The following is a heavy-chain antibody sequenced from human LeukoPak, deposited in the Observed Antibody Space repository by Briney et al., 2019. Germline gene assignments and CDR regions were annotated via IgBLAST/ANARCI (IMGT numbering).Heavy chain of an antibody. V-gene: IGHV4-4*07. CDR3: ARDLGSGWYDF. CDR2: MHTSGST. J-gene: IGHJ5*01. CDR1: GGSISGYY. Sequence: SETLSLTCTVSGGSISGYYWSWIRQRAGKGLEWIGRMHTSGSTNYNVSLKSRVTMSVDTSRNQFALKLSSVTAADTAIYYCARDLGSGWYDFWGQGTLVTVSS. D-gene: IGHD6-19*01.